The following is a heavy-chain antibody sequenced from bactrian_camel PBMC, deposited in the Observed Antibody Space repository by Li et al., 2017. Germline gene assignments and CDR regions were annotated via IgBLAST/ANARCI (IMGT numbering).Heavy chain of an antibody. J-gene: IGHJ4*01. V-gene: IGHV3S54*01. CDR1: NHRGNC. D-gene: IGHD7*01. Sequence: QVQLVESGGGSVQAGGSLRLSCLYNHRGNCMGWFRQAPGKEREGVAAINASGGRTYYRNSVKGRFTISQDNAKNTLYLQMNSLNTEDTAMYYCAAAAGLFGGTCHDVRSVDYWGQGTQVTVS. CDR2: INASGGRT. CDR3: AAAAGLFGGTCHDVRSVDY.